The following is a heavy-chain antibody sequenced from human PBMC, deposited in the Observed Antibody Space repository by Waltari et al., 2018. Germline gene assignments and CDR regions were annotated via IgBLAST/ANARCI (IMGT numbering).Heavy chain of an antibody. V-gene: IGHV3-23*01. CDR3: ATPFYNWDDPLHS. J-gene: IGHJ4*02. D-gene: IGHD1-20*01. Sequence: EVHVLEAGGDLVKPGGSLRLSCAASGVTCRTYALYCVRLAPGAGLQLVSAIPVGVDPYYADSVKGRFTISRDTSKDPVYLQMNGLRADATAFYYCATPFYNWDDPLHSWGPGTLVTVSS. CDR1: GVTCRTYA. CDR2: IPVGVDP.